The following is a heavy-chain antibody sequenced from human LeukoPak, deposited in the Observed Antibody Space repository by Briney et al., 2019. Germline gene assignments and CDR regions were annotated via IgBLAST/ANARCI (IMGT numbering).Heavy chain of an antibody. CDR2: ISDSGGST. J-gene: IGHJ4*02. CDR3: AKSHSVVRRGYFDY. D-gene: IGHD2-2*01. CDR1: GFTFSSFA. V-gene: IGHV3-23*01. Sequence: GGSLRLSCAASGFTFSSFAMSWVRQAPGKGLEWLSTISDSGGSTYYADSVRGRFTISRDNSKDTPYVQMNSLRAEDAAVYYCAKSHSVVRRGYFDYWGQGALVTVSS.